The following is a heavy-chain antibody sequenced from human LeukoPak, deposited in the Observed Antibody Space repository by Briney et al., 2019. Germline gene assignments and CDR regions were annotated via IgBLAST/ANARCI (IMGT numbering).Heavy chain of an antibody. CDR3: ARKRKVGAAFPFDY. Sequence: AASVKVSCKASGYTFTGYYMHWVRQAPGQGLEWMGWINPNSGGTNYAQKFQGRVTMTRDTSISTAYMELSRLRSDDTAVYYCARKRKVGAAFPFDYWGQGTLVTVSS. J-gene: IGHJ4*02. CDR1: GYTFTGYY. D-gene: IGHD2-15*01. CDR2: INPNSGGT. V-gene: IGHV1-2*02.